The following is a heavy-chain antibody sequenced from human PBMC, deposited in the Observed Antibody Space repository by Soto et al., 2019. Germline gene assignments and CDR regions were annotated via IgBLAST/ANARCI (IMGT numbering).Heavy chain of an antibody. Sequence: QVQLVQSGAEVKKPGSSVKVSCKASGGTFSSYAISWVRQAPGQGLEWMGGIIPIFGTANYAQKFQGRVTITADTSASTAYMERSSLRSEDTAVYYCERESRYCSGGSCYFLPGIDYWGQGTLVTVSS. V-gene: IGHV1-69*14. J-gene: IGHJ4*02. CDR2: IIPIFGTA. D-gene: IGHD2-15*01. CDR3: ERESRYCSGGSCYFLPGIDY. CDR1: GGTFSSYA.